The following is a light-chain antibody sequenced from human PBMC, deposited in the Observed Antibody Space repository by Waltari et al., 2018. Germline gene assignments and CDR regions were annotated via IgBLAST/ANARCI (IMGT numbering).Light chain of an antibody. CDR1: QTSNNN. CDR2: VGS. V-gene: IGKV3D-15*01. CDR3: QQYNHWQWT. Sequence: VLTQSPATLSVSLGARATLSCRPSQTSNNNLAWYQLKPGQAPRLLIYVGSTRATGIPDRFSGSGSGTEFALTISGLQSEDFAIYYCQQYNHWQWTFGQGTRVDIK. J-gene: IGKJ1*01.